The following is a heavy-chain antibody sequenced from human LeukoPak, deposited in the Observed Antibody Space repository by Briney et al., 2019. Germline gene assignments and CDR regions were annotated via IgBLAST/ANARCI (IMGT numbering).Heavy chain of an antibody. D-gene: IGHD4-17*01. V-gene: IGHV4-59*01. Sequence: SETLSLTCTVSGGSISSYYWNWIRQPPGKGLEWIGYVYYSGSTNYNPSLKSRVTISVDTSKNQFSLKLSSVTAADTAVYYCAREPSLIYYGDYEGGAFDIWGQGTMVTVSS. CDR3: AREPSLIYYGDYEGGAFDI. CDR1: GGSISSYY. CDR2: VYYSGST. J-gene: IGHJ3*02.